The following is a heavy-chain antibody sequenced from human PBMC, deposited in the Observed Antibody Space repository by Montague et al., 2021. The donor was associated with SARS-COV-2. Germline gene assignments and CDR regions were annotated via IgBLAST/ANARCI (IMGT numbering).Heavy chain of an antibody. CDR1: GDSIGSYH. V-gene: IGHV4-59*12. Sequence: SETLSLTCSVSGDSIGSYHWSWIRQPPGKGLEYIGYIYYSGTNYNPSLKSRVTISVDTSNNQFSLKLSSVTAADTAVFFCVREKAGGLRNVFDIWGQGTTVTVSS. J-gene: IGHJ3*02. CDR2: IYYSGT. CDR3: VREKAGGLRNVFDI.